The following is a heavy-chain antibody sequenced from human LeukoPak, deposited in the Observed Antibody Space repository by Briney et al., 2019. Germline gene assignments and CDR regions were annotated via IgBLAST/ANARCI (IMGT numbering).Heavy chain of an antibody. V-gene: IGHV1-46*01. CDR3: ATQHHYYDSSGYYAYAFDI. Sequence: ASVKVSCKASGYTFTNYYMHWVRQAPGQGLEWVGIISPSGGSTNYTQKFQGRVTMTRDMSTSTVYMELSSLRSEDTAVYYCATQHHYYDSSGYYAYAFDIWGQGTMVTVSS. D-gene: IGHD3-22*01. J-gene: IGHJ3*02. CDR2: ISPSGGST. CDR1: GYTFTNYY.